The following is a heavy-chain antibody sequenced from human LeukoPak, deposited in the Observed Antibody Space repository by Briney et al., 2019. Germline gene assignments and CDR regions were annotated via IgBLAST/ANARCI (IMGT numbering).Heavy chain of an antibody. CDR1: GGSISSYY. Sequence: ETSETLSLTCTVSGGSISSYYRSWIRQPAGKGLEWIGRIYTSGNTNYTPSLKGRVTISVDTSKNQFSLKLSSVTAADTAVYYCARDKIEWAITGTTEGNYYYYGMDVWGQGTTVTVS. V-gene: IGHV4-4*07. CDR3: ARDKIEWAITGTTEGNYYYYGMDV. J-gene: IGHJ6*02. CDR2: IYTSGNT. D-gene: IGHD1-7*01.